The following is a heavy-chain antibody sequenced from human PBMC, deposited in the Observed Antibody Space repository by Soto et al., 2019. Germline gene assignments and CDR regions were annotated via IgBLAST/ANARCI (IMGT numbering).Heavy chain of an antibody. V-gene: IGHV3-49*03. CDR2: IRSNTYGGTT. Sequence: PGGSLRLSCTTSGFTFGDYAMSWFRQAPGKGLEWIGYIRSNTYGGTTEYAASVKGRFTISRDDSKRVAHLQMNSLETEDTAVYFCERRTYLDYRGQEPLFPFSS. CDR3: ERRTYLDY. J-gene: IGHJ4*02. CDR1: GFTFGDYA.